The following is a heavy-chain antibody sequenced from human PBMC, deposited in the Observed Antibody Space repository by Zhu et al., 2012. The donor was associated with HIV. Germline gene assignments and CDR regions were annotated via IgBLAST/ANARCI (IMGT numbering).Heavy chain of an antibody. Sequence: QVQLQESGPGLVKPSETLPLTCTVSGGSISSYYWSWIRQPPGKGLEWIGYIYTSGSTNYNPSLKSRVTISVDTSKNQFSLKLSSVTAADTAVYYCARDRGIAVAGSYYYGMDVWGQGTTVTVSS. V-gene: IGHV4-4*09. CDR2: IYTSGST. CDR1: GGSISSYY. J-gene: IGHJ6*02. CDR3: ARDRGIAVAGSYYYGMDV. D-gene: IGHD6-19*01.